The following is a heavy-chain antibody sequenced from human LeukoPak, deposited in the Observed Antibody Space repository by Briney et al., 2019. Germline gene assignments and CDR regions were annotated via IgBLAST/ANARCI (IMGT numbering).Heavy chain of an antibody. V-gene: IGHV4-39*07. D-gene: IGHD3-22*01. J-gene: IGHJ4*02. CDR2: IYYGGST. CDR1: GDSISSSSDF. Sequence: SETLSLTCPVSGDSISSSSDFWGWIRQPPGKGLEWIGSIYYGGSTNYNPSLKSRVTISVDTSKNQFSLKLSSVTAADTAVYYCARLDHHYYDSSGYNYIFDYWGQGTLVTVSS. CDR3: ARLDHHYYDSSGYNYIFDY.